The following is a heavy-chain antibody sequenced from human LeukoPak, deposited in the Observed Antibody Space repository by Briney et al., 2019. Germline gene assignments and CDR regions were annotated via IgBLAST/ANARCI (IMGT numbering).Heavy chain of an antibody. Sequence: SETLSLTCTVSGGSISTYYWSWIRQPPGKGLEWIGYIYYSGSTNYNPSLKSRVTISVDTSKNQFSLKLSSVTAADTAVYYCARMRAAAGPYFDYWGQGNLVTVSS. J-gene: IGHJ4*02. D-gene: IGHD6-13*01. CDR2: IYYSGST. CDR3: ARMRAAAGPYFDY. CDR1: GGSISTYY. V-gene: IGHV4-59*01.